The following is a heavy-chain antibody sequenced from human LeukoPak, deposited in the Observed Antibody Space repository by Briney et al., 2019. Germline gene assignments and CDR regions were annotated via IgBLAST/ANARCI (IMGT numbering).Heavy chain of an antibody. D-gene: IGHD3-3*01. CDR2: INHSGST. Sequence: SETLSLTCAVYGGSFSGYYWSWIRQPPGKGLEWIGEINHSGSTNYNPSLKSRVTISVDTSKNQFSLKLSSVTAADTAVYYCAREPPYYDFWSGSGGYYYYMDAWGKGTTVTVSS. CDR1: GGSFSGYY. V-gene: IGHV4-34*01. J-gene: IGHJ6*03. CDR3: AREPPYYDFWSGSGGYYYYMDA.